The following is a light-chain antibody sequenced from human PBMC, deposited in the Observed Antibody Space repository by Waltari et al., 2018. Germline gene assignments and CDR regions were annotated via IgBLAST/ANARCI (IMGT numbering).Light chain of an antibody. CDR3: GAWDDSLNGGV. Sequence: QSMLTPPPSASGTPGQRVTISCSGRSYNTGSHTVHCYPQPPGTAPKLLIYTNYQRPSGVPDRFSGSKSGTSASLAISGLQSEDEADYYCGAWDDSLNGGVFGGGTKADRP. J-gene: IGLJ3*02. CDR1: SYNTGSHT. V-gene: IGLV1-44*01. CDR2: TNY.